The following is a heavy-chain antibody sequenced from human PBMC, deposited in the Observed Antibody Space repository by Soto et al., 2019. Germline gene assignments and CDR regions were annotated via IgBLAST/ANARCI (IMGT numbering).Heavy chain of an antibody. Sequence: PGGSLRLSCAASGFTFSSYSMNWVRQAPGKGLEWVSSISSSSSYIYYADSVKGRFTISRDNAKNSLYLQMNSLRAEDTAVYYCERDSLVPVLRFSMIYYGMDVWGEGTTVTVSS. CDR2: ISSSSSYI. CDR3: ERDSLVPVLRFSMIYYGMDV. V-gene: IGHV3-21*01. D-gene: IGHD3-3*01. J-gene: IGHJ6*04. CDR1: GFTFSSYS.